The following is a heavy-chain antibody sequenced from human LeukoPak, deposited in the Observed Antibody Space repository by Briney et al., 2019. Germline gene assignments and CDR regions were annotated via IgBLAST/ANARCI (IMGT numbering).Heavy chain of an antibody. J-gene: IGHJ3*02. CDR3: ARDSAGDYVRAFDI. Sequence: RGSLRLSCAASGFTFSNYAMHWVRQAPGKGLEWVAVISYDGSNKYYADSVKGRFTISRDNSKNTLYLQMNSLRAEDTAVYYCARDSAGDYVRAFDIWGQGTMVTVSS. CDR1: GFTFSNYA. D-gene: IGHD4-17*01. V-gene: IGHV3-30-3*01. CDR2: ISYDGSNK.